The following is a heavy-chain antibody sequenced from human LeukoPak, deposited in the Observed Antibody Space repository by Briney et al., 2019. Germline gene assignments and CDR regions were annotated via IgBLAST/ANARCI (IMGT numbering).Heavy chain of an antibody. CDR2: VYYRGTT. D-gene: IGHD2-21*02. CDR3: VRLVSGATAILPPYYFYMDV. J-gene: IGHJ6*03. V-gene: IGHV4-39*01. Sequence: SETLSLTCTVSGDSISRSNYYWGWIRRPPGKTLEWIGNVYYRGTTYYSPSLKSRVTISVDPSKNEFYLALNSVAAADTGVYFCVRLVSGATAILPPYYFYMDVWGKGTSVTVTS. CDR1: GDSISRSNYY.